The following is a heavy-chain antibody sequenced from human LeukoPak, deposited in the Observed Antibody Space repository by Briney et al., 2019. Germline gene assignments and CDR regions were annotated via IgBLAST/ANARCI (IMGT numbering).Heavy chain of an antibody. Sequence: GGSLRLSCAASGFPFSYYWMHWVRHAPGKGLVWVSRINGGGRITSQAESVKGRFTISRESAKKPLFPQLNSMRSEEPAVYYWARDIGYSYGGGSVMDVWGEGTTVTLSS. CDR1: GFPFSYYW. V-gene: IGHV3-74*01. D-gene: IGHD5-18*01. CDR3: ARDIGYSYGGGSVMDV. CDR2: INGGGRIT. J-gene: IGHJ6*04.